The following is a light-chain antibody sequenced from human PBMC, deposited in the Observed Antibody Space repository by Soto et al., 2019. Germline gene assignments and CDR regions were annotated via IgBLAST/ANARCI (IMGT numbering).Light chain of an antibody. V-gene: IGLV2-14*01. Sequence: QSVLTQPASVSGSPGQSITISCTGTSSYVGGYDYVSWYQQLPGKAPKLLIYDVNNRPSGVSHRFSGSKPGNTASLTISGLQAEDEADYYCSSYTGSSTFVFGTGTKVTVL. CDR2: DVN. J-gene: IGLJ1*01. CDR3: SSYTGSSTFV. CDR1: SSYVGGYDY.